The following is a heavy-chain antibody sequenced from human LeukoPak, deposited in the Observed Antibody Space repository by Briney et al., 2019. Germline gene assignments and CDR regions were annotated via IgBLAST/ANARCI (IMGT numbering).Heavy chain of an antibody. D-gene: IGHD3-16*01. V-gene: IGHV4-59*01. CDR1: GGSIRTYY. CDR2: IYYTGNT. Sequence: PSETLSLTCTVSGGSIRTYYWSWIRQPPGKTLEWIGYIYYTGNTNYNPSLKSRVTISVDTSKNLFSLKLSSVTAADTAVYYCARVGEGAFDIWGQGTMVTVSS. CDR3: ARVGEGAFDI. J-gene: IGHJ3*02.